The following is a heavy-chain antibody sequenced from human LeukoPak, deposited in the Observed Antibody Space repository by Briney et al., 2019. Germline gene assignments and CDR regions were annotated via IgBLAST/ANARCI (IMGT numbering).Heavy chain of an antibody. Sequence: SVTVSCKASGGTFSSYAISRVRQAPGQGLEWMGRIIPIFGIANYAQKFQGRVTITADKSTSTAYMELSSLRSEDTAVYYCAREEEKVVAGPHFDYWGQGTLVTVSS. J-gene: IGHJ4*02. CDR1: GGTFSSYA. D-gene: IGHD6-19*01. CDR2: IIPIFGIA. V-gene: IGHV1-69*04. CDR3: AREEEKVVAGPHFDY.